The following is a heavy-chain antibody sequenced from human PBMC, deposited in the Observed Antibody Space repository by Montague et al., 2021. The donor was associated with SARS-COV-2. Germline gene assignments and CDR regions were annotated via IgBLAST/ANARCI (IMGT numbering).Heavy chain of an antibody. CDR3: ARPQTTCFIANCVNYFDY. J-gene: IGHJ4*02. CDR1: GDSITTYY. D-gene: IGHD1-1*01. V-gene: IGHV4-59*01. Sequence: SETLSLTCSVSGDSITTYYWSWIRQSPGRGLEWIGHIYYTGTTNYDPSLKSRVTISVDTSRRQFSLKLKSVTAADTAVYYCARPQTTCFIANCVNYFDYWGQGALVTVSS. CDR2: IYYTGTT.